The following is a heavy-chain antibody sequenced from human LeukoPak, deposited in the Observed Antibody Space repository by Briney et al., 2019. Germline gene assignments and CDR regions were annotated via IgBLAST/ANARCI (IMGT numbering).Heavy chain of an antibody. CDR3: ARYTYDILTGYYPNFDY. V-gene: IGHV1-69*05. CDR2: IIPIFGTA. CDR1: GGTFSSYA. D-gene: IGHD3-9*01. J-gene: IGHJ4*02. Sequence: SVKVSCKASGGTFSSYAISWVRQAPGQGLEWMGGIIPIFGTANYAQKLQGRVTMTTDTSTSTAYMELRSLRSDDTAVYYCARYTYDILTGYYPNFDYWGQGTLVTVSS.